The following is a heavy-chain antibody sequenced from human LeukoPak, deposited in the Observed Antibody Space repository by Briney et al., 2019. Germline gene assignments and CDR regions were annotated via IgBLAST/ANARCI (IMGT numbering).Heavy chain of an antibody. CDR3: ARPYYDIWSAYVY. V-gene: IGHV3-64*01. J-gene: IGHJ4*02. CDR2: ISNGGGST. CDR1: RFTFSSYA. Sequence: GGSLRLSCAASRFTFSSYAMHWIRQAPGKGLECVSAISNGGGSTHYANSVKGRFTISRDNSKNTLYLQMGSLRAEDMAVYYCARPYYDIWSAYVYWGQGTLVTVSS. D-gene: IGHD3-3*01.